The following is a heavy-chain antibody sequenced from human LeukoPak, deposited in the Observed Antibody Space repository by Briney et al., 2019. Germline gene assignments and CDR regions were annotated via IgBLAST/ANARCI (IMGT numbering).Heavy chain of an antibody. D-gene: IGHD3-16*02. V-gene: IGHV3-30*03. J-gene: IGHJ4*02. CDR3: ARSTFGGIIVIGDY. CDR2: ISYDGSSE. Sequence: GRSLRLSCAAPGFIFSSHGMHWVRQAPGKGLEWVAVISYDGSSEYYADSVQGRFIISRDNSKNTLFLQMNSLRPEDTAVYYCARSTFGGIIVIGDYWGQGTLVTVS. CDR1: GFIFSSHG.